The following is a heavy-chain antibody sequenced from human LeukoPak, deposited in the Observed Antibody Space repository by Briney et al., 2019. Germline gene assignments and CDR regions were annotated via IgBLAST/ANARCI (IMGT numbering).Heavy chain of an antibody. CDR2: ISSSGSTI. V-gene: IGHV3-48*03. CDR1: GFTFSSYE. CDR3: AREGSGWPSYYDMDV. J-gene: IGHJ6*04. D-gene: IGHD5-24*01. Sequence: TGGSLRLSCAASGFTFSSYEMNWVRQAPGKGLEWVSYISSSGSTIYYADSVKGRFTISRDNAKNSLYLQMNSLRAEDTAVYYCAREGSGWPSYYDMDVWGKGTTVTVSS.